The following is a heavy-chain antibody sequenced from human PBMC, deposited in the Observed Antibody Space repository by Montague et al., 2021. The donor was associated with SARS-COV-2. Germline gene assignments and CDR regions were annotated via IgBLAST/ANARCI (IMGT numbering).Heavy chain of an antibody. CDR3: ARLKRYFDSSGSPSAFDF. V-gene: IGHV4-39*02. J-gene: IGHJ3*01. Sequence: SETLSLTGTVSGGSITNNIYYWAWIRQPPGKGLEWIGSIYYTANTYYNPSLKSRVTISVVTSKNHLTLKLSSVTAAETAVYYCARLKRYFDSSGSPSAFDFWGQGTKVTVSS. CDR1: GGSITNNIYY. D-gene: IGHD3-22*01. CDR2: IYYTANT.